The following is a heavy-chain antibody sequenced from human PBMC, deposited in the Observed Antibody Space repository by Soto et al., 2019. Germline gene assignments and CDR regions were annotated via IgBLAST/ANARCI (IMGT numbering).Heavy chain of an antibody. D-gene: IGHD2-2*03. J-gene: IGHJ4*02. Sequence: EVQVLESGGGLVQPGGSLRLSCAATGFTFSDFAMSWVRQAPGKGLEWVSRIYDGGNGPHYADSVKGRVTIFRDNSKNTLYLQMNSLRAEDTAVYYCAKMEGMDPWAYSFDYWGQGTLVTVSS. V-gene: IGHV3-23*03. CDR1: GFTFSDFA. CDR2: IYDGGNGP. CDR3: AKMEGMDPWAYSFDY.